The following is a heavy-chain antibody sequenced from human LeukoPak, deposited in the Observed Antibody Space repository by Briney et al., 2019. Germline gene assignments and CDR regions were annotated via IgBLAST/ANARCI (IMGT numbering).Heavy chain of an antibody. J-gene: IGHJ4*02. CDR2: ISYSGST. Sequence: SETLSLTCTDSGGAVTSNSYYWSRIRQPPGKGLEWIGYISYSGSTNYNPSLKSRITISVDTSKNQFSLKLTSVTAADTAVYYCAAICFGNLAIDYWGQGTLVTVSS. V-gene: IGHV4-61*01. D-gene: IGHD3-10*01. CDR3: AAICFGNLAIDY. CDR1: GGAVTSNSYY.